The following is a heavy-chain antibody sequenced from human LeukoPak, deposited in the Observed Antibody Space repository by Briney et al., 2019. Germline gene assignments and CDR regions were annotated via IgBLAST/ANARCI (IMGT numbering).Heavy chain of an antibody. CDR3: ARGPQGKSGSPPYYFDY. Sequence: PGGSLRLSCTASGFTFSTYDMHWVRQAPGKGLQWVTFIRYDGNSESYADSVKGRFTISRDNSKNTLYLQMNNLRVEDTAVYYCARGPQGKSGSPPYYFDYWGQGTLVTVSS. CDR1: GFTFSTYD. D-gene: IGHD1-26*01. CDR2: IRYDGNSE. J-gene: IGHJ4*02. V-gene: IGHV3-30*02.